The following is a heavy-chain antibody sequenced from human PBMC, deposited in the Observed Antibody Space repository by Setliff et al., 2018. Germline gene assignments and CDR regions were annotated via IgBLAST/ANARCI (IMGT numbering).Heavy chain of an antibody. CDR3: ARGGLAAAATH. V-gene: IGHV4-38-2*01. CDR1: GYSMSSGYY. J-gene: IGHJ4*02. D-gene: IGHD6-13*01. Sequence: PSETLSLTCAVSGYSMSSGYYWGWFRQPPGKGLEWIGSIYHSGQTFYNPSLKSRATLSVDTSKNRFSLRLTSVPAADTAVYYCARGGLAAAATHWGQGTLVTVSS. CDR2: IYHSGQT.